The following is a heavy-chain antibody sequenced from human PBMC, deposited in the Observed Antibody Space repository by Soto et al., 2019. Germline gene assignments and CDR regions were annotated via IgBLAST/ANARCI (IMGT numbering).Heavy chain of an antibody. CDR1: GGSISSSSYY. CDR2: IYYSGST. D-gene: IGHD2-15*01. Sequence: QLQLQVSGPGLVKPSETLSLTCTVSGGSISSSSYYWGWIRQPPGKGLEWIGSIYYSGSTYYNPSLKSRVTISVDTSKNQFSLKLSSVTAADTAVYYCATQHCSGGSCYRPRNWFDPWGQGTLVTVSS. J-gene: IGHJ5*02. V-gene: IGHV4-39*01. CDR3: ATQHCSGGSCYRPRNWFDP.